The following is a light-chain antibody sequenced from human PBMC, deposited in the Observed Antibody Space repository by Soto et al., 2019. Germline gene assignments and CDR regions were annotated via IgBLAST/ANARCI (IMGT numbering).Light chain of an antibody. V-gene: IGKV3-11*01. Sequence: EIVLTQSPATLSLSPGERATLSCRASQSVSSYLAWYHQKPGQAPRLLIYDTSNRATGIPARFSGSGSGTDFTLTISSLEPEDFAVYYCQQRNTWPKTFGGGTKVEIK. CDR3: QQRNTWPKT. CDR2: DTS. J-gene: IGKJ4*01. CDR1: QSVSSY.